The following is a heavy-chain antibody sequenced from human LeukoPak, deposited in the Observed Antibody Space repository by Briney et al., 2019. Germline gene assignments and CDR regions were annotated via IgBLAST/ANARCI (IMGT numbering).Heavy chain of an antibody. J-gene: IGHJ4*02. CDR1: GFTFSSYT. D-gene: IGHD6-19*01. CDR2: ISYDGSNK. V-gene: IGHV3-30-3*01. Sequence: PGGSLRLSCAASGFTFSSYTMHWVRQAPGKGLEWVAVISYDGSNKYYADSVKGRFTISRDNSKNTLYLQMNSLRAEDTAVYYCARVQFSSGWVWGNFDYWGQGTLVTVSS. CDR3: ARVQFSSGWVWGNFDY.